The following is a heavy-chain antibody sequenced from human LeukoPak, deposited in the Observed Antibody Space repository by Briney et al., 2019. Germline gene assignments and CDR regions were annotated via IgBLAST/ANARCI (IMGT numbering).Heavy chain of an antibody. D-gene: IGHD5-18*01. Sequence: PGESLKISCKASGYTFTRSWIGWVRQMPGKGLESMGIIYPGDSDTRYSPSFQGQVTISAGRSISTAYLQWSSLKASDTAMYYCARQDSYGYRNWFDPWGQGTLVTVSS. V-gene: IGHV5-51*01. CDR3: ARQDSYGYRNWFDP. CDR1: GYTFTRSW. J-gene: IGHJ5*02. CDR2: IYPGDSDT.